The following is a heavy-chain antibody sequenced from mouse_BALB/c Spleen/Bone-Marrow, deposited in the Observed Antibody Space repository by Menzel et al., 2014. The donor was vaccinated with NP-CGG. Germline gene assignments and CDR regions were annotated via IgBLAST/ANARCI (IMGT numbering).Heavy chain of an antibody. CDR2: IDPYYGGT. Sequence: EVQLVESGPEREKPGASVKISCKASGYSFTGYNMNWVKQSNGKSLEWIGDIDPYYGGTSYNQKLKDKATLTVDRSSSTAYMQLKSLTSEDSAVYYCAISVSLRAMDYWGQGTSVTVSS. CDR1: GYSFTGYN. V-gene: IGHV1-39*01. D-gene: IGHD1-1*01. CDR3: AISVSLRAMDY. J-gene: IGHJ4*01.